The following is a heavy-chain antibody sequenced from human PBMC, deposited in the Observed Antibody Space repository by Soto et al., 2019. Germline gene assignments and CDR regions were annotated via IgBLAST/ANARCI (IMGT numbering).Heavy chain of an antibody. J-gene: IGHJ6*02. D-gene: IGHD3-3*01. CDR2: IYYSGST. V-gene: IGHV4-39*01. CDR1: GGSISSSSYY. Sequence: SATLSLTCTVSGGSISSSSYYWGWIRQPPGEGLEWIGSIYYSGSTYYNPSLKSRVTISVDTSKNQFSLKLSSVTAADTAVYYCAGNFGVVYYYYGMDVWGQGTTVTVSS. CDR3: AGNFGVVYYYYGMDV.